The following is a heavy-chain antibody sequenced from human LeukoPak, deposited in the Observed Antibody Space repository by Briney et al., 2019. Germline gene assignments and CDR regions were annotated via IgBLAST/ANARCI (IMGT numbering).Heavy chain of an antibody. CDR1: GFTFSSYG. V-gene: IGHV3-48*04. J-gene: IGHJ4*02. Sequence: GGSLRLSCAATGFTFSSYGMHWVRQAPGKGLEWVSYISSSSTTIYYADSVRGRFTISRDNAKNSLYLQINSLRADDTAVYYCARSHQRVGIEDYWGQGTLVTVSS. D-gene: IGHD1-26*01. CDR2: ISSSSTTI. CDR3: ARSHQRVGIEDY.